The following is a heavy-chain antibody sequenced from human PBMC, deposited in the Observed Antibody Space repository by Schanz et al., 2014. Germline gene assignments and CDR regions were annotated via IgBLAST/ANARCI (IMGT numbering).Heavy chain of an antibody. CDR3: ARDNRYYLFDY. CDR2: ISSKGDMT. J-gene: IGHJ4*02. CDR1: GFTFSTST. D-gene: IGHD3-16*02. Sequence: EVQLVDSGGGLVQPGGSLRLSCAASGFTFSTSTMHWVRQAPGKGLEYVSSISSKGDMTFYGNSVKGRFTISRDNSKNTLYLQLGSLSAEDTAVYFCARDNRYYLFDYWGQGALVTVSS. V-gene: IGHV3-64*01.